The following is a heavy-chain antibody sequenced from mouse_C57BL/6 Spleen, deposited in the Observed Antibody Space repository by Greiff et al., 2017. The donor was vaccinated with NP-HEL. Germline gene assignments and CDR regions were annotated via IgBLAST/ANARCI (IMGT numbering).Heavy chain of an antibody. CDR3: ARDPLYGSTALFAY. D-gene: IGHD1-1*01. V-gene: IGHV5-4*01. J-gene: IGHJ3*01. CDR1: GFTFSSYA. CDR2: ISDGGSYT. Sequence: EVKLMESGGGLVKPGGSLKLSCAASGFTFSSYAMSWVRQTPEKRLEWVATISDGGSYTYYPDNVKGRFTISRDNAKNNLYLQMSHLKSEDTAMYYCARDPLYGSTALFAYWGQGTLVTVSA.